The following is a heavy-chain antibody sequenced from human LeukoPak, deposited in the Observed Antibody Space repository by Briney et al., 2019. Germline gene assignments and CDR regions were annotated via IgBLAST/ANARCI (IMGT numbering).Heavy chain of an antibody. D-gene: IGHD6-13*01. CDR1: GFTFDDYG. CDR2: INWNGGST. J-gene: IGHJ4*02. CDR3: ARGTLKAAATDFDY. V-gene: IGHV3-20*04. Sequence: GGSLRLSCAASGFTFDDYGMSWVRQAPGKGLEWVSGINWNGGSTGYADSVKGRFTISRDNAKNSLYLQINSLRAEDTALYYCARGTLKAAATDFDYWGQGTLVTVSS.